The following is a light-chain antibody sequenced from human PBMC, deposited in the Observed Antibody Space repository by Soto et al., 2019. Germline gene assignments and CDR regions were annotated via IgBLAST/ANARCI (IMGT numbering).Light chain of an antibody. Sequence: QSVLTQPASVSGSPGQSITISCTGTNTDVGAYNYVSWYQQHPGKVPKLIIFEVSNRPSGVSNRFSGSKSGNTASLTISGLQAEDEAEYSCSSYTTSAIDVFGSGTKVTV. CDR2: EVS. V-gene: IGLV2-14*01. CDR3: SSYTTSAIDV. J-gene: IGLJ1*01. CDR1: NTDVGAYNY.